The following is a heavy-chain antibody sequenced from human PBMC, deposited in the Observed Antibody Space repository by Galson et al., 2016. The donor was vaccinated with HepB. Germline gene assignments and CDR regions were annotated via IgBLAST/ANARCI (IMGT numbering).Heavy chain of an antibody. CDR3: SRDRSISVAGPHLFDY. Sequence: SVKVSCKASGYTFSTYGIIWVRQAPGQGLEWMGWISGFDGLTKYTQKLHDRVSMTTDTSTTTADMELRSLTSDDTAVYYCSRDRSISVAGPHLFDYWGQGTLITVSS. CDR1: GYTFSTYG. D-gene: IGHD6-19*01. J-gene: IGHJ4*02. CDR2: ISGFDGLT. V-gene: IGHV1-18*04.